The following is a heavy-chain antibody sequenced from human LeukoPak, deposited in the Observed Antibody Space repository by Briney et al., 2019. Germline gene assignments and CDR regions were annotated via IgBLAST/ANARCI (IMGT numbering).Heavy chain of an antibody. D-gene: IGHD5-24*01. CDR1: GGSISIYY. J-gene: IGHJ4*02. CDR3: ARGSREPDGYNTAYYFDY. CDR2: IYYSGST. V-gene: IGHV4-59*01. Sequence: SESLSLTCTVSGGSISIYYWSWIRQPPGKGLEWIGYIYYSGSTNYNPSPKSRVTISVDTSKNQFSLKLSSVTAADTAVYYCARGSREPDGYNTAYYFDYWGQGTLVTVSS.